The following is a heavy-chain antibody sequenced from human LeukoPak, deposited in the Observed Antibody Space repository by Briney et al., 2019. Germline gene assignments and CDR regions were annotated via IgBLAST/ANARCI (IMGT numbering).Heavy chain of an antibody. CDR1: GYTFTSYD. J-gene: IGHJ6*02. CDR2: MNPNSGNT. V-gene: IGHV1-8*01. CDR3: ASTFENWKQYYYGMDV. Sequence: ASVKVSCKASGYTFTSYDINWVRQATGQGPEWMGWMNPNSGNTGYAQKFQGRVTMTRNTSISTDYMELSSLRSEDTAVYYCASTFENWKQYYYGMDVWGQGTTVTVSS. D-gene: IGHD1-1*01.